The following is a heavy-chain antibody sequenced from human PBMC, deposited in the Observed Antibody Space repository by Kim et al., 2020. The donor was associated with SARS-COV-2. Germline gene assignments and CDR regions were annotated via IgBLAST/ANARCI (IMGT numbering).Heavy chain of an antibody. D-gene: IGHD6-19*01. V-gene: IGHV3-48*03. CDR3: ARESVAGTDAFDI. Sequence: GGSLRLSCAASGFTFSGYEMNWVRQAPGKGLEWVSYIGSRGTPIYYADSVKGRFTISRDNAKNSLYLQMNSLRAEDTAVYYCARESVAGTDAFDIWGQGTMVTVSS. CDR2: IGSRGTPI. J-gene: IGHJ3*02. CDR1: GFTFSGYE.